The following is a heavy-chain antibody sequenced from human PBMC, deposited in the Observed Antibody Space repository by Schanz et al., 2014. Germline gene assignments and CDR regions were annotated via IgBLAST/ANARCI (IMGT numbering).Heavy chain of an antibody. V-gene: IGHV1-18*01. CDR3: ARETTIITGGAFDV. CDR2: ISAFDDKT. D-gene: IGHD3-9*01. Sequence: QVQLVQSGAEVMKPGSSVKVSCKASGGTFSSSTLTWVRQAPGQGPEWMGWISAFDDKTDYAQNFQGRLIMTTDTSTTTVYMELRGLRSDDTAVYYCARETTIITGGAFDVWGQGTMVTVSS. J-gene: IGHJ3*01. CDR1: GGTFSSST.